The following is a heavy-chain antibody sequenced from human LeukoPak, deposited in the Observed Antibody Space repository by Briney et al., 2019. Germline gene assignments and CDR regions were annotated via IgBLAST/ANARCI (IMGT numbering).Heavy chain of an antibody. Sequence: SVKVSCHASGGTFSSYAISWVRPAPGQGLEWMGGIIPIFGTANYAQKFQGRVTITADESTSTAYMELSSLRSEDTAVYYCARGDVDTAMADYWGQGTLVTVSS. V-gene: IGHV1-69*13. J-gene: IGHJ4*02. CDR3: ARGDVDTAMADY. CDR2: IIPIFGTA. D-gene: IGHD5-18*01. CDR1: GGTFSSYA.